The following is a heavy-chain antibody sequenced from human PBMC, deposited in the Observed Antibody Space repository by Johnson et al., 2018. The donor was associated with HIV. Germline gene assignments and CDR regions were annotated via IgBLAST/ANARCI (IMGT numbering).Heavy chain of an antibody. J-gene: IGHJ3*02. D-gene: IGHD1-26*01. CDR3: AKDGGSYGGAFDI. CDR2: IRYDGSNK. V-gene: IGHV3-30*02. CDR1: GFTFSRYG. Sequence: QVQLVESGGGVVQPGGSLRLSCAASGFTFSRYGMHWVRQAPGKGLEWVAFIRYDGSNKYYADSVKGRFTISRDNSKNTLYLQMNSLRAEDTAVYYCAKDGGSYGGAFDIWGQGTMVTVSS.